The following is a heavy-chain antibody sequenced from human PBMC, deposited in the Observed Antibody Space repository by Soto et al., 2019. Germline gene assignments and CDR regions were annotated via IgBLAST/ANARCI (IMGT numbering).Heavy chain of an antibody. CDR1: GFTVSSNY. CDR2: IYSGGST. Sequence: QLGGSLRLSCAASGFTVSSNYMSWVRQAPGKGLEWVSVIYSGGSTYYADSVKGRFTISRDNSKNTLYLQMNSLRAEDTAVYYCARCPIEDPAFDIWGQGTMVTVSS. J-gene: IGHJ3*02. V-gene: IGHV3-66*02. CDR3: ARCPIEDPAFDI. D-gene: IGHD1-26*01.